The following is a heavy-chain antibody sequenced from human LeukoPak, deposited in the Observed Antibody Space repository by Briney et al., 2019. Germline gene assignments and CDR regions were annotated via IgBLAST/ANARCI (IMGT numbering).Heavy chain of an antibody. CDR2: ISTNGGST. V-gene: IGHV3-64D*08. Sequence: PGGSLRLSCSASGFTFSNYAIHWVRQAPGKGLEYGSAISTNGGSTYYADSVKGRFTISRDNSKNTLYLQMSSLRAEDPAVYYCVKDTNGFDYWGQGTLVTVSS. J-gene: IGHJ4*02. CDR3: VKDTNGFDY. CDR1: GFTFSNYA.